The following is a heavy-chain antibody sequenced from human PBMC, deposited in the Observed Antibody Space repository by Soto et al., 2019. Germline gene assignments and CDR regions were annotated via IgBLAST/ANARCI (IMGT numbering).Heavy chain of an antibody. CDR3: AKPVFAAARPYFDY. CDR1: GLAFSSYG. Sequence: PGGSLRLSCAASGLAFSSYGMHWVRQAPGKGLEWVAVISYDGSNKYYADSVKGRFTISRDNSKNTLYLQMNSLRAEDTAVYYCAKPVFAAARPYFDYWGQGTLVTVSS. J-gene: IGHJ4*02. CDR2: ISYDGSNK. D-gene: IGHD6-6*01. V-gene: IGHV3-30*18.